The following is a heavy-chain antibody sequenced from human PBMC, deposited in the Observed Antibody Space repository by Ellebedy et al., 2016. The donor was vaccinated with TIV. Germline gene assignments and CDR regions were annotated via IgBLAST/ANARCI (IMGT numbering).Heavy chain of an antibody. V-gene: IGHV3-30*02. CDR2: IRHDAIDE. CDR3: AKGMWSPGGGSGVES. CDR1: GFTFSSYG. D-gene: IGHD2-15*01. J-gene: IGHJ4*02. Sequence: PGGSLRLSCAASGFTFSSYGMHWVRQAPGKGLEWVAFIRHDAIDEYYADSVKGRFAISRDNSKNTLYLQMNSLTTEDTATYYCAKGMWSPGGGSGVESWGQGNLVTVSS.